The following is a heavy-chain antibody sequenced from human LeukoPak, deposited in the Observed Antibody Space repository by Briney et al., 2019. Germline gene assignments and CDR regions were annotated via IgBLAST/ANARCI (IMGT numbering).Heavy chain of an antibody. V-gene: IGHV3-23*01. CDR3: AKDFHCSSTSCYKNPNYYYYYMDV. Sequence: PGGSLRLSCAASEFTFSSYAMSWVRQAPGKGLEWVSAISGSGGSTYYADSVKGRFTISRDNSKNTLYLQMNSLRAEDTAVYYCAKDFHCSSTSCYKNPNYYYYYMDVWGKGTTVTVSS. J-gene: IGHJ6*03. CDR1: EFTFSSYA. D-gene: IGHD2-2*02. CDR2: ISGSGGST.